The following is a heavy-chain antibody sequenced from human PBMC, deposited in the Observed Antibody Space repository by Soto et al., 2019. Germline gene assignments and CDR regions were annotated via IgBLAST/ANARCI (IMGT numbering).Heavy chain of an antibody. V-gene: IGHV4-39*01. Sequence: SETLSLTCTVSGGSISSGTHYWGWIRQPPGKGLEWIGSVSSRGITYYNPSLRSRLTISLGTSNNQFSLSLGSVTAADTAVYYCPRLEGQWLPNNWFDPWGQGTLVTVSS. CDR2: VSSRGIT. D-gene: IGHD6-19*01. CDR1: GGSISSGTHY. J-gene: IGHJ5*02. CDR3: PRLEGQWLPNNWFDP.